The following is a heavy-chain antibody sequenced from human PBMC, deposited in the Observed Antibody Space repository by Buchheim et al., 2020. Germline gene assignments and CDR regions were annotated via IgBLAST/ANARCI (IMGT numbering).Heavy chain of an antibody. D-gene: IGHD2-15*01. V-gene: IGHV3-74*01. CDR1: EFTSRRYW. CDR3: AGAPDCGGGSCYGYHYYGLDV. J-gene: IGHJ6*02. CDR2: INPEGSTT. Sequence: EVQLVESGGGLVQTGGSLRLSCAASEFTSRRYWVHWVRQAPGKGLVWVSRINPEGSTTTYADSVKGRFTISRDAGKTAVYLQMNSLRAEDTALYYCAGAPDCGGGSCYGYHYYGLDVWGQG.